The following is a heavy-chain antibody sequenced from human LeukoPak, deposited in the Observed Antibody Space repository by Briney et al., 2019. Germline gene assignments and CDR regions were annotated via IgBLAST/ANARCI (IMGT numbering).Heavy chain of an antibody. Sequence: GGSLRLSCAAAGFTFSSYWMHCVRQAPGRGLVWVSRINSDVSNTIYADPVTGRFTISRDNAKNTMYLQMNSLRAEDTDVYYCARDPSDGYNIDYWGQGTLVTVSS. J-gene: IGHJ4*02. CDR3: ARDPSDGYNIDY. V-gene: IGHV3-74*01. CDR1: GFTFSSYW. D-gene: IGHD5-24*01. CDR2: INSDVSNT.